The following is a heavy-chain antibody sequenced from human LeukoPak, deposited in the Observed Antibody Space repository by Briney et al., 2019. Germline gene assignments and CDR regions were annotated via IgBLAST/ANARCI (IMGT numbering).Heavy chain of an antibody. CDR3: ARGLRFLEWLFEASWFDP. J-gene: IGHJ5*02. V-gene: IGHV4-34*01. CDR1: GGSFSGYY. CDR2: INHSGST. D-gene: IGHD3-3*01. Sequence: SETLSLTCAVYGGSFSGYYWSWIRQPPGKGLEWIGEINHSGSTNYNPSLKSRVTISVDTSKNQFSLKLSSVTAADTAVYYCARGLRFLEWLFEASWFDPWGQGTLVTVSS.